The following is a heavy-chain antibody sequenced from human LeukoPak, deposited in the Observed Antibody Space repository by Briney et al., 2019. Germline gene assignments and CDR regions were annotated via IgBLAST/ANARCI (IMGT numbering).Heavy chain of an antibody. D-gene: IGHD6-19*01. V-gene: IGHV3-23*01. CDR2: ISGSGGST. CDR3: AKVNTGYSSGWYPPRGDYFDY. CDR1: GFTFSNSA. J-gene: IGHJ4*02. Sequence: PGGSLRLSCAASGFTFSNSALSWVRQAPGKGLEWVSDISGSGGSTYYADSVKGRFTISRDNSKNTLYLQMNSLRAEDTAVYYCAKVNTGYSSGWYPPRGDYFDYWGQGTPVTVSS.